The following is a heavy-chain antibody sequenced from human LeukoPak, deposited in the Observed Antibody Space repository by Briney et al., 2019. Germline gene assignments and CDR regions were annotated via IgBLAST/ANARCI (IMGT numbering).Heavy chain of an antibody. Sequence: PGGSLRLSCAASGFTFSSYSMNWVRQAPGKGLEWVSYISSSSTIYYADSVKGRFTISRDNAKNSLYLQMNSLRAEDTAVYYCARERFAITMVRGNAPGPGYYYYMDVWGKGTTVTVSS. D-gene: IGHD3-10*01. CDR1: GFTFSSYS. V-gene: IGHV3-48*01. J-gene: IGHJ6*03. CDR3: ARERFAITMVRGNAPGPGYYYYMDV. CDR2: ISSSSTI.